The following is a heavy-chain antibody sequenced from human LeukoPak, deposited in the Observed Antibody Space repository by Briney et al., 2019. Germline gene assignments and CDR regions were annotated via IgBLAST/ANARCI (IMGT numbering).Heavy chain of an antibody. CDR1: GFTFSNFG. Sequence: GGSLRLSCAASGFTFSNFGMHWVRQAPGKGLEWVAYTSSDERNIKYADSVKARFTISRDNSKRMLYLQMNGLRADDTAVYYCAKDLMVRGVIDYWGQGTLVTVSS. J-gene: IGHJ4*02. CDR3: AKDLMVRGVIDY. V-gene: IGHV3-30*02. CDR2: TSSDERNI. D-gene: IGHD3-10*01.